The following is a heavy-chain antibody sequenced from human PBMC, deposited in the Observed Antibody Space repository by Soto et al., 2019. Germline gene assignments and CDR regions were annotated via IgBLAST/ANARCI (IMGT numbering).Heavy chain of an antibody. J-gene: IGHJ6*04. CDR1: GGSVSDYY. Sequence: SETLSLSCTVSGGSVSDYYWGWIRQPPGRGLEWIGYIYHNGNSNYNPSLKSRVTLSIDTSKNQFSLKMRSVTAADTAIYYCAKVILIVPAASYCMDVPDIGTTVTVS. CDR3: AKVILIVPAASYCMDV. CDR2: IYHNGNS. D-gene: IGHD2-2*01. V-gene: IGHV4-59*02.